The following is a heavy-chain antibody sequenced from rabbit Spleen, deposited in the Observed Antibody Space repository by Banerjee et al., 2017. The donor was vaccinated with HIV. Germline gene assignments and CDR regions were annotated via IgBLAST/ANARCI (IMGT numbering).Heavy chain of an antibody. CDR2: IDGGGSGNT. J-gene: IGHJ4*01. V-gene: IGHV1S45*01. CDR1: GFSFRSSYW. D-gene: IGHD1-1*01. Sequence: QEQLVESGGGLVQPEGSLALTCKASGFSFRSSYWICWVRQAPGKGLEWIACIDGGGSGNTYYASWAKGRFTISKTSSTTVTLQMTSLTAADTATYFCARDLVSVIGWNFNLWGPGTLVTVS. CDR3: ARDLVSVIGWNFNL.